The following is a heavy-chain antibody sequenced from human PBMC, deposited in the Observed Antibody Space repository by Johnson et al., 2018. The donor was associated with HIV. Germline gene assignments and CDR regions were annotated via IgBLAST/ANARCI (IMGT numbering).Heavy chain of an antibody. CDR1: GFSFSDYY. D-gene: IGHD4-17*01. CDR3: ATLGGTVTTRAIAQPHDAFDI. J-gene: IGHJ3*02. Sequence: QVQLVESGGGLVKPGGSLRLSCTASGFSFSDYYMSWIRQAPGKGLEWVSYISGSGGTIYNADSVKGRFTISRDNAKNSLYLQMNSLRAEDTAVYYCATLGGTVTTRAIAQPHDAFDIWGQGTMVTVSS. V-gene: IGHV3-11*04. CDR2: ISGSGGTI.